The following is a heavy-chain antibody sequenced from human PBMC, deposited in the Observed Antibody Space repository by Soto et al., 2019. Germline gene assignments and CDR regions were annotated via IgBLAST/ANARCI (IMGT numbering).Heavy chain of an antibody. CDR1: GFTFSSYA. J-gene: IGHJ5*02. D-gene: IGHD2-21*02. V-gene: IGHV3-23*01. CDR2: ISGSGGST. CDR3: AKDRTVVTAIPSFDP. Sequence: GGSLRLSCAASGFTFSSYAMSWVRQAPGKGLEWVSAISGSGGSTYYADSVKGRFTISRDNSKNTLYLQMNSLRAEDTAVYYCAKDRTVVTAIPSFDPWGQGTLVTVSS.